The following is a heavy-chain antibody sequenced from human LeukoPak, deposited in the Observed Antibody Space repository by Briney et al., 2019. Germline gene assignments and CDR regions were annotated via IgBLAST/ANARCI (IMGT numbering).Heavy chain of an antibody. CDR2: ISAYNGNT. J-gene: IGHJ4*02. CDR1: GYTFTSYG. D-gene: IGHD3-3*01. V-gene: IGHV1-18*01. CDR3: ARDRDAHTSYYDFWSGYYGGFDY. Sequence: GASVKLSCKASGYTFTSYGISWVRQAPGQGLEWMGWISAYNGNTNYAQKLQGRVTMTTDTSTSTAYMELRSLRSDDTAVYYCARDRDAHTSYYDFWSGYYGGFDYWGQGTLVTVSS.